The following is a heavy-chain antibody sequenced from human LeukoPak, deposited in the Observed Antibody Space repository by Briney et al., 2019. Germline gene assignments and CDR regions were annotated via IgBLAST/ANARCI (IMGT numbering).Heavy chain of an antibody. CDR2: INPSGGST. J-gene: IGHJ4*02. Sequence: ASGTVSCTASGYTFTSYYMHWVRQAPGQGLEWMGIINPSGGSTSYAQKFQGRVTMTRDTSTSTVYMELSSLRSEDTAVYYCARELGWLLRTPPILQEDYWGQGTLVTVSS. CDR1: GYTFTSYY. D-gene: IGHD5-24*01. CDR3: ARELGWLLRTPPILQEDY. V-gene: IGHV1-46*01.